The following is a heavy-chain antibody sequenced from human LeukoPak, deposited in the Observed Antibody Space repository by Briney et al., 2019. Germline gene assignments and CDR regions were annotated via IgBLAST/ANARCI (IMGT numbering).Heavy chain of an antibody. CDR2: ISGSGDTT. J-gene: IGHJ4*02. CDR1: GFTFSRHG. Sequence: PGGSLRLSCAASGFTFSRHGMNWVRQAPGKGLEWVSGISGSGDTTYYADSVKGRFTISRDNSKNSLYLQMNSLRAEDTAVYYCATSRTFDYWGQGTLVTVSS. CDR3: ATSRTFDY. V-gene: IGHV3-23*01.